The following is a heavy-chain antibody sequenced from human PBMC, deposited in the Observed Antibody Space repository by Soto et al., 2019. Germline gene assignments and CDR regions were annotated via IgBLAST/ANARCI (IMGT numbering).Heavy chain of an antibody. J-gene: IGHJ4*02. CDR3: AKDRYGDYGGIDY. Sequence: GGSLRLSCAASGFTFSSYAMNWVRQAPGKGLEWVSRISAGGVKTYYADSVKGRFTISRDTSKNTLSLQMNSLRAEDTAVYYCAKDRYGDYGGIDYWGQGTMVTVSS. CDR2: ISAGGVKT. D-gene: IGHD4-17*01. V-gene: IGHV3-23*01. CDR1: GFTFSSYA.